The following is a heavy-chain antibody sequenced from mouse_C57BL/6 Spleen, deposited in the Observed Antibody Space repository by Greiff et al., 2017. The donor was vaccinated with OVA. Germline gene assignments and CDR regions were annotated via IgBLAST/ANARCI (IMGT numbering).Heavy chain of an antibody. Sequence: GGGLVQPKGSLKLSCAASGFPFNPYAMHWVRQAPGKGLEWVARIRSKSSNYATYYADSVKDRFTISRDDSQSMLYLQMNNLKTEDTAMYYCVRDGNYVYAMDYWGQGTSVTVSS. D-gene: IGHD2-1*01. CDR2: IRSKSSNYAT. J-gene: IGHJ4*01. CDR1: GFPFNPYA. V-gene: IGHV10-3*01. CDR3: VRDGNYVYAMDY.